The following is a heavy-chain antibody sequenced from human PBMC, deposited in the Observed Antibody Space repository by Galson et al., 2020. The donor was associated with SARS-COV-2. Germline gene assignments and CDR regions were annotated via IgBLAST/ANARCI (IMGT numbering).Heavy chain of an antibody. CDR3: ARRSLNWNLGYFDY. V-gene: IGHV2-5*02. J-gene: IGHJ4*02. CDR2: IYWDDDK. CDR1: GFSLSTSGVG. D-gene: IGHD1-7*01. Sequence: KMSGPTLVKPTQTLTLTCTFSGFSLSTSGVGVGWIRQPPGKALEWLALIYWDDDKRYSPSLKSRLTITKDTSKNQVVLTMTNMDPVDTATYYCARRSLNWNLGYFDYGGQGTLVTVSA.